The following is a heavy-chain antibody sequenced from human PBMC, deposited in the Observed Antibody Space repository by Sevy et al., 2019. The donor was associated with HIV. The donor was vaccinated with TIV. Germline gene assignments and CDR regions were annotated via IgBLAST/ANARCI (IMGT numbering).Heavy chain of an antibody. J-gene: IGHJ3*02. CDR2: ITFSSNYI. CDR1: GFTFSTYN. Sequence: GGSLRLSCAASGFTFSTYNMNWVRQAPGKGLEWVSSITFSSNYIYYADSVKGRFTISRDNAKNSLFLQMNSLRDEETAVYYCARSWEQQLHDAFDIWGQGTMVTVSS. V-gene: IGHV3-21*01. D-gene: IGHD6-13*01. CDR3: ARSWEQQLHDAFDI.